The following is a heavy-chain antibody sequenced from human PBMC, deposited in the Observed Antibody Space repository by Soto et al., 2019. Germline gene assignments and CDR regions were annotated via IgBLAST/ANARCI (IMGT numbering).Heavy chain of an antibody. D-gene: IGHD6-13*01. CDR1: GGSISSGSYY. CDR2: IYYSGST. Sequence: SETLSLTCTVSGGSISSGSYYWGWIRQPPGKGLEWIGSIYYSGSTYYNPSLKSRVTFSIDTSKRQFSLKVRSVTAADTAVYYCARGKRGSSWYRGEEKYYYYGMDVWGQGTPVTVSS. V-gene: IGHV4-39*07. CDR3: ARGKRGSSWYRGEEKYYYYGMDV. J-gene: IGHJ6*02.